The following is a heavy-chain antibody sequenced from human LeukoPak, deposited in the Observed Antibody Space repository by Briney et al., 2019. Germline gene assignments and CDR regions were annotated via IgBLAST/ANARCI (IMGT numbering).Heavy chain of an antibody. CDR1: GFTFSSRW. D-gene: IGHD2-15*01. V-gene: IGHV3-7*01. CDR2: TKQDGNEK. CDR3: ARDSDGYDL. Sequence: PGGSLRLSCAASGFTFSSRWMSWVRQAPGKGLEWVANTKQDGNEKYYVDSVKGRFTISRDNAKNSLYLQMNSLRVDDTAVYYCARDSDGYDLWGQGTLVTVSS. J-gene: IGHJ4*02.